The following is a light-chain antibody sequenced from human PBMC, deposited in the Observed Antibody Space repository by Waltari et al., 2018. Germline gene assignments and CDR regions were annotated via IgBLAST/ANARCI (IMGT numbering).Light chain of an antibody. CDR2: EVN. Sequence: QSALTQPASVSGSPGQSTTISCTGTNNALGSYHLVSWYQQHPGKAPKVIIFEVNKRPSGVSNRFSGSKSGNTASLTVSGLHPEDEADYYCCSYAGTPRVVFGGGTKLTVL. CDR1: NNALGSYHL. J-gene: IGLJ2*01. V-gene: IGLV2-23*02. CDR3: CSYAGTPRVV.